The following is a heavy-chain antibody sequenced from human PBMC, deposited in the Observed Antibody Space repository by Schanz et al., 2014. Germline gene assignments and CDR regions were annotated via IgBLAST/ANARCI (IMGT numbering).Heavy chain of an antibody. V-gene: IGHV3-11*05. D-gene: IGHD5-12*01. CDR3: ARDGGRDGYNLAFDV. Sequence: QVQLVESGGGLVKPGGSLRLSCAASGFRFRDYYMSWIRQAPGKGLEWISSMYINSGSTQYADSVKGRFIISRDSSKNTLFLQMNSLRAEDTAVYFCARDGGRDGYNLAFDVWGQGTLVTVSS. CDR1: GFRFRDYY. CDR2: MYINSGST. J-gene: IGHJ3*01.